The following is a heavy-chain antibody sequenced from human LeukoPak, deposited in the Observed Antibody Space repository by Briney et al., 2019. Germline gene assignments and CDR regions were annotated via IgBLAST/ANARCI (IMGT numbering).Heavy chain of an antibody. CDR2: TYYRSKWYN. CDR1: GDSVSSNSAA. J-gene: IGHJ4*02. V-gene: IGHV6-1*01. Sequence: SQTLSLTCAISGDSVSSNSAAWNWIRQSPSRGFEGLGRTYYRSKWYNDNAVSVKSRITINPDTSQNKSSLQLNSVTPEDTAVYYCARGCNWNYGNYDYWGQGTLVTVSS. D-gene: IGHD1-7*01. CDR3: ARGCNWNYGNYDY.